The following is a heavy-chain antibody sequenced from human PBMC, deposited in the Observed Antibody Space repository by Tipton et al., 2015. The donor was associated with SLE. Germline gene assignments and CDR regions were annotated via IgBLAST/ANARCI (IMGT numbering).Heavy chain of an antibody. CDR3: ARQPGGGYGYYYYMDV. J-gene: IGHJ6*03. CDR1: GDSIFSATYY. V-gene: IGHV4-39*01. D-gene: IGHD3-16*01. Sequence: PGLVKPSETLSLTCTVSGDSIFSATYYWGWIRQSPGRGLEWIGSIYYSVNTYYNPSLRSRVTISVDTPNNQFSLKLSSATAADAAVYYCARQPGGGYGYYYYMDVWGKGTTVTVSS. CDR2: IYYSVNT.